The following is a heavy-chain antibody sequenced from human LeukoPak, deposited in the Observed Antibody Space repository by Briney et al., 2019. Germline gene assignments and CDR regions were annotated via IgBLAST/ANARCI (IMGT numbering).Heavy chain of an antibody. D-gene: IGHD1-14*01. J-gene: IGHJ4*02. CDR1: GYTFTDYY. CDR2: INPTSGGT. V-gene: IGHV1-2*02. CDR3: ARIGYNRYFDY. Sequence: ASVKVSCKASGYTFTDYYLHWVRQAPGEGLEWIGWINPTSGGTNYAQTFQGRVTMTSDTSITTAYLELSRLRSDDTAVYYCARIGYNRYFDYWGQGTLVTVSS.